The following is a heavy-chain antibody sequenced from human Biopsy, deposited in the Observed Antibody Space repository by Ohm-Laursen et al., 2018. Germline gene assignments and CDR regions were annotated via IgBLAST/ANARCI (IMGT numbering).Heavy chain of an antibody. V-gene: IGHV4-59*07. J-gene: IGHJ4*02. CDR2: IYYSGST. Sequence: SDTLSLTCPVSGGSISSDYWSWIRQTPGKGLEWIGYIYYSGSTNYNPSLKSRVTISVDTSKNQFSLRLNSVTAADTAVYYCARDDAVTVIRGLYYWGQGALVTVSS. D-gene: IGHD2-21*02. CDR1: GGSISSDY. CDR3: ARDDAVTVIRGLYY.